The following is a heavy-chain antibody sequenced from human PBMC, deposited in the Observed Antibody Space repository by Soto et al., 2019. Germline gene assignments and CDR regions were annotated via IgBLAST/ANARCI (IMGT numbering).Heavy chain of an antibody. V-gene: IGHV5-51*01. CDR2: IYPNDADT. CDR3: ARVPSVVTPGNDYFGVDV. D-gene: IGHD2-2*01. Sequence: EVRLAQSGGEVKKPGESLKISCKGSGYSFTYYWIAWVRQRPGKDLEWMGIIYPNDADTRYNPLFQGQVTISADKSISTAYLQWTSLKTSDTAMYYCARVPSVVTPGNDYFGVDVWGQGTTVIVSS. CDR1: GYSFTYYW. J-gene: IGHJ6*02.